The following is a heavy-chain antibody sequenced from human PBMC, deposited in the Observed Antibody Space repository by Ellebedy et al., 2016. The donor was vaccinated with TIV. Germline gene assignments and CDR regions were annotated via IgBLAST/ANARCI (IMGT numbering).Heavy chain of an antibody. CDR1: GYTFSSYG. J-gene: IGHJ4*02. CDR3: ARDRGASLVGPIFDY. V-gene: IGHV1-18*01. Sequence: ASVKVSCKASGYTFSSYGVSWVRQAPGQGLEWMGWISGYSGNTNYLQKFQGRVTMTTDTSTSTAYMELRSLRSDDTAVYYCARDRGASLVGPIFDYWGQGTLVTVSS. D-gene: IGHD1-26*01. CDR2: ISGYSGNT.